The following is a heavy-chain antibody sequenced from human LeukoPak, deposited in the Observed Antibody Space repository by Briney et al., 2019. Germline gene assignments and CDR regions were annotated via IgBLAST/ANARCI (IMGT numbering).Heavy chain of an antibody. CDR1: GGSISSYY. V-gene: IGHV4-59*01. D-gene: IGHD4-17*01. CDR3: AINGDYGDAFDI. J-gene: IGHJ3*02. CDR2: IYYSGST. Sequence: SETLSLTCTVSGGSISSYYWSWIRQPPGKGLEWIGYIYYSGSTNYNPSLKSRVTISVDTSKNQFFLKLSSVTAADTAVYYCAINGDYGDAFDIWGQGTMVTVSS.